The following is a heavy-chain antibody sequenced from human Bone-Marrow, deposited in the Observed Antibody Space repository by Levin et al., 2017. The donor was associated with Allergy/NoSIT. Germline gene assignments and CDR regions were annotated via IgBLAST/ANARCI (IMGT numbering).Heavy chain of an antibody. CDR2: IYYSGVT. CDR1: GGSVRSGSYY. CDR3: ARSGWERTRRAFDI. J-gene: IGHJ3*02. D-gene: IGHD1-26*01. Sequence: SPTLSLPCTVSGGSVRSGSYYWSWIRQSPGKGLEWIGYIYYSGVTNYNPSLKSRVTISADTSKNQFSLRLSSVTAADTAVYYCARSGWERTRRAFDIWGQGTMVTVSS. V-gene: IGHV4-61*01.